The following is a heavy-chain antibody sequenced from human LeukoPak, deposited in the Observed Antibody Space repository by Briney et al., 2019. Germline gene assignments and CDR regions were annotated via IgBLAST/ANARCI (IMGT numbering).Heavy chain of an antibody. D-gene: IGHD3-3*01. CDR2: ISYDGSNK. J-gene: IGHJ2*01. CDR1: GFTFSSYG. CDR3: ARTGSGYYRNYWYFDL. V-gene: IGHV3-30*03. Sequence: GGSLRLSCAASGFTFSSYGMHWVRQAPGKGLEWVAVISYDGSNKYYADSVKGRFTISRDNSKNTLYLQMNSLRSDDTAVYYCARTGSGYYRNYWYFDLWGRGTLVTVSS.